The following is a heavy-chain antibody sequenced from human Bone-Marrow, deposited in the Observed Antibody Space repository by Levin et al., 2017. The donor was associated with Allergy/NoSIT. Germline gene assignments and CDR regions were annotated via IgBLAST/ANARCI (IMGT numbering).Heavy chain of an antibody. Sequence: PGGSLRLSCAASGFTFDDYAMHWVRQAPGKGLEWVSGISWNSGSIGYADSVKGRFTISRDNAKNSLYLQMNSLRAEDTALYYCAKDLNGFDYSFDYWGQGTLVTVSS. CDR3: AKDLNGFDYSFDY. CDR1: GFTFDDYA. V-gene: IGHV3-9*01. D-gene: IGHD3-9*01. CDR2: ISWNSGSI. J-gene: IGHJ4*02.